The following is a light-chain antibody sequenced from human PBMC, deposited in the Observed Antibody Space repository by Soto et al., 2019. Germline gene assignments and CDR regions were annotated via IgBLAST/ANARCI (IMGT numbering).Light chain of an antibody. CDR3: QQYKDHVWT. Sequence: DIQMTQSPSTLPASVGDRVTISCRASQTVERWLAWYQQKPGKAPKLLISDVSTLERVVPSRFRGSGSATEFTLTISGLQSDDFATYYCQQYKDHVWTFGQGTKV. CDR1: QTVERW. CDR2: DVS. V-gene: IGKV1-5*01. J-gene: IGKJ1*01.